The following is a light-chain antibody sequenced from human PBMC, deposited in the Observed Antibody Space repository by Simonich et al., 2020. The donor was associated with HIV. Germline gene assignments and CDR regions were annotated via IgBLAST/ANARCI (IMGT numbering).Light chain of an antibody. CDR3: SSFRSGTSWV. Sequence: QSALPQPASVSGSPGQSITISCTGTFSDVGDYNYVSWYQQHPGKAPKLMTYDVNKRPSGVSNRFSGSKSGNTASLTISGLQAEDESDYYCSSFRSGTSWVFGGGTKLTVL. V-gene: IGLV2-14*03. CDR2: DVN. J-gene: IGLJ3*02. CDR1: FSDVGDYNY.